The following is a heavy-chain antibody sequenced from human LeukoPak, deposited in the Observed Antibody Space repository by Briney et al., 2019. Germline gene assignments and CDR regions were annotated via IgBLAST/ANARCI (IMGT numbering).Heavy chain of an antibody. V-gene: IGHV1-46*01. CDR1: GYTFTGYY. Sequence: GASVKVSCKASGYTFTGYYMHWVRQAPGQGLEWMGIINPSGGSTSYAQKFQGRVTMTRDTSTSTVYMELSSLRSEDTAVYYCARDLSDSSGYYLVFDYWGQGTLVTVSS. CDR3: ARDLSDSSGYYLVFDY. CDR2: INPSGGST. D-gene: IGHD3-22*01. J-gene: IGHJ4*02.